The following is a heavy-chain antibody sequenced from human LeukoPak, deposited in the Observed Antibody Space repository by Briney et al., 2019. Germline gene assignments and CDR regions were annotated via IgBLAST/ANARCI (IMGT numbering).Heavy chain of an antibody. J-gene: IGHJ5*02. Sequence: ASVKVSCKASGYTFTSYGISWVRQAPGQGLEWVGWVSGYNGGTKYAQKLQGRVTMTTDTSTSTAYMELRSLRSDDTAVYYCARDYYDPPWGQGTLVTVSS. CDR1: GYTFTSYG. D-gene: IGHD3-22*01. CDR3: ARDYYDPP. CDR2: VSGYNGGT. V-gene: IGHV1-18*01.